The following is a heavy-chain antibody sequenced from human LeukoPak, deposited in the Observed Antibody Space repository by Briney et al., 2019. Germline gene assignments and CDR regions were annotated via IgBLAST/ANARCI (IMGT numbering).Heavy chain of an antibody. J-gene: IGHJ5*02. CDR2: IYYSGST. V-gene: IGHV4-39*01. CDR1: GGSISSSSYY. D-gene: IGHD3-10*01. Sequence: SGTLSLTCTVSGGSISSSSYYWGWIRQPPGKGLEWIGSIYYSGSTYYNPSLKSRVTISVDTSKNQFSLKLSSVTAADTAVYYCARAAGFGELPINWFDPWGQGTLVTVSS. CDR3: ARAAGFGELPINWFDP.